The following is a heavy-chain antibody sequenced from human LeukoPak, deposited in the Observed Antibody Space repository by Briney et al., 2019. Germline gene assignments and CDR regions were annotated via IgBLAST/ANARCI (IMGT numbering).Heavy chain of an antibody. D-gene: IGHD1-26*01. J-gene: IGHJ4*02. CDR3: TTVQAGSHYEPFDY. Sequence: PGGSLRVSCAASGFTFSNVWMTWVRQAPGKGLEWVGRIISKTHGGTTDYAAPVKGRFTISRDDSKNMLYLQMNSLKTEDTAVYYCTTVQAGSHYEPFDYWGQGTLVTVSS. V-gene: IGHV3-15*01. CDR1: GFTFSNVW. CDR2: IISKTHGGTT.